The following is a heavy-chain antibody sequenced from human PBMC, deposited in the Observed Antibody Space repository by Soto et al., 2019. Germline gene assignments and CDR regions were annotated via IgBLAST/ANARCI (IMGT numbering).Heavy chain of an antibody. CDR1: GYTFTSYA. V-gene: IGHV1-18*01. CDR3: ARDWRGAEGFDP. D-gene: IGHD3-3*01. Sequence: ASVKVSCKASGYTFTSYAMHWVRQAPGQRLEWMGWISAYNGNTNYAQKLQGRVTMTTDTSTSTAYMELRSLRSDDTAVYFCARDWRGAEGFDPWGQGTLVTVSS. CDR2: ISAYNGNT. J-gene: IGHJ5*02.